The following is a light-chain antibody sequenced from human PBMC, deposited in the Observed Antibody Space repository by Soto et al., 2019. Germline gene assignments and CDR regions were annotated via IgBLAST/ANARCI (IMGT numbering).Light chain of an antibody. CDR1: QSVRSN. CDR3: QQYNNWPRT. CDR2: GAS. Sequence: EILMTQSPATLSVSPGERATLSCGASQSVRSNLAWYQKKTGQAPRLLIYGASTRATGIPARLSGSGYGTELTITISSMKSEDFEVYYCQQYNNWPRTFGHGTKVDIK. J-gene: IGKJ1*01. V-gene: IGKV3-15*01.